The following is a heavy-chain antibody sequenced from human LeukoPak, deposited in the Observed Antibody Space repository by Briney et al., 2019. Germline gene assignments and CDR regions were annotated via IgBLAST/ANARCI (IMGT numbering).Heavy chain of an antibody. CDR3: ARVGNGYVMDY. J-gene: IGHJ4*02. CDR2: IKQDGSEK. CDR1: GFTFSRYW. D-gene: IGHD5-12*01. V-gene: IGHV3-7*01. Sequence: GGSLRLTCAASGFTFSRYWMSWVRQAPGKGLEWVANIKQDGSEKYYVDSVKGRFTISRDNAKNSPYLQMNSLRAEDTAVYYCARVGNGYVMDYWGQGTLVTVSS.